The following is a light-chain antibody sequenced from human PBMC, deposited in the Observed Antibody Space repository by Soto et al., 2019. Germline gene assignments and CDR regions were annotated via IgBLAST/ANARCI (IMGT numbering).Light chain of an antibody. J-gene: IGKJ3*01. V-gene: IGKV1-16*02. CDR3: QQYKSSPYT. CDR2: DAS. Sequence: DIQMTQSPSSLSASVGDRVTITCRASQGISRTLAWFQQKPGEAPKSLIYDASSLQSGVPSKFSSSGSRTDFTLTITSLQPEDFATYYCQQYKSSPYTFGPGTKVDIK. CDR1: QGISRT.